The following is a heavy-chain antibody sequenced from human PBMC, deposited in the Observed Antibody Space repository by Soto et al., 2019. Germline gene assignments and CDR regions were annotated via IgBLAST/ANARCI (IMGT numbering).Heavy chain of an antibody. CDR2: IYPGDSDT. CDR1: GYIFTDYG. D-gene: IGHD2-15*01. Sequence: VESLTISCKVSGYIFTDYGIAWVLQMPGKAPEWMGIIYPGDSDTRYSPSFKGQVTISADKSINTAYLQWSSLKASDTAMYYCTRLISPVAARPSWGQGTMVTVSS. CDR3: TRLISPVAARPS. J-gene: IGHJ4*02. V-gene: IGHV5-51*01.